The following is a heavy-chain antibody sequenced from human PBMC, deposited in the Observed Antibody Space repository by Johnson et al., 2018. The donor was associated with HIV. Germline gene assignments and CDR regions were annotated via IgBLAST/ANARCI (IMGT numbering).Heavy chain of an antibody. J-gene: IGHJ3*02. CDR1: GFTFSEYY. CDR2: ISSDGSST. Sequence: VQLVESGGGLVKPGGSLIISCAASGFTFSEYYMSWIRQAPGKGLEWVSRISSDGSSTTYAVSVRGRFTISRDNAKNTLYLEMKSLRAEDTAVYYCAREGPSERAGFDIWGQGTMVTVSS. V-gene: IGHV3-74*01. CDR3: AREGPSERAGFDI.